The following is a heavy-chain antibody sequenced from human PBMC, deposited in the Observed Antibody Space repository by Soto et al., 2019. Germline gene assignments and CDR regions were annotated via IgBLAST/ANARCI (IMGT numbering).Heavy chain of an antibody. CDR3: ATGRVYFGSEY. Sequence: QVRLQESGPGLVKPLETLSLTCTVPGGSITSYYWSWVRQPPGKGLEWIGYIYYNGNINYNPSLKSRLTISLDTSKNQFSLRLSSVTAADTAVYYCATGRVYFGSEYWGQGTLVTVSS. CDR2: IYYNGNI. V-gene: IGHV4-59*01. J-gene: IGHJ4*02. D-gene: IGHD3-10*01. CDR1: GGSITSYY.